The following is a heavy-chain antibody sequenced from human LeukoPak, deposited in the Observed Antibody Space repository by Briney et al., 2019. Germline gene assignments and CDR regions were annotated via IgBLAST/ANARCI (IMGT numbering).Heavy chain of an antibody. D-gene: IGHD3-9*01. CDR3: ARFDWPRDAFDI. CDR2: IYYSGST. CDR1: GGSIGSYY. V-gene: IGHV4-59*01. Sequence: SETLSLTCTVSGGSIGSYYWSWIRQPPGKGLEWIGYIYYSGSTNYNPSLKSRVTISVDTSKNQFSLKLSSVTAADTAVYYCARFDWPRDAFDIWGQGTMVTVSS. J-gene: IGHJ3*02.